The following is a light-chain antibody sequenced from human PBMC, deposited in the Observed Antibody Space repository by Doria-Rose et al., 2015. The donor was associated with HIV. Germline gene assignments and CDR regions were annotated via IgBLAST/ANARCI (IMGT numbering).Light chain of an antibody. V-gene: IGKV3-20*01. J-gene: IGKJ5*01. CDR3: QQYGSLSAIT. CDR1: QTIHSKY. CDR2: GAS. Sequence: EIVLTQSPGTLSLSPGERAALSCRASQTIHSKYLGWYQQELGQAPRLLIYGASSRATGIPDRFSGSGSGTDFTLTISRLEPEDFAVYYCQQYGSLSAITFGQGTRLEIK.